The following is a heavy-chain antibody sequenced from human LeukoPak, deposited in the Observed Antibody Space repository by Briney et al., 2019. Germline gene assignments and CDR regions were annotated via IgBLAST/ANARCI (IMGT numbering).Heavy chain of an antibody. Sequence: GRSLRLSCAASGFTFSSYGMHWVRQAPGKGLEWVAVISYDGSNKYYADSVKGRFTISRDNSKNTLYLQMNSLRGEDTAVYYCAKGTRDYYYYGMDVWGQGTTVTVSS. J-gene: IGHJ6*02. CDR2: ISYDGSNK. CDR3: AKGTRDYYYYGMDV. V-gene: IGHV3-30*18. CDR1: GFTFSSYG.